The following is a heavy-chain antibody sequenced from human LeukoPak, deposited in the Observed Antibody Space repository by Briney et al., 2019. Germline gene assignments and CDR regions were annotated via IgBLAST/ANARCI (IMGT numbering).Heavy chain of an antibody. V-gene: IGHV4-59*01. Sequence: PSETLSLTCTVSGASISTYYWSWIRQPPGKGLEWIGYIYYSGSTNYNPSLKSRVTISVDTSKNQFSLKLTSVTAADTAVYYCARDRSSGYYDYWGQGILVTVST. CDR3: ARDRSSGYYDY. D-gene: IGHD3-22*01. CDR1: GASISTYY. J-gene: IGHJ4*02. CDR2: IYYSGST.